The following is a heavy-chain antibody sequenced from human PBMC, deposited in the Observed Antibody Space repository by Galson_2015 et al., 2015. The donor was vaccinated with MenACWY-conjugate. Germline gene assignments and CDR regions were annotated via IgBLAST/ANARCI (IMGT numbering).Heavy chain of an antibody. V-gene: IGHV3-74*01. CDR3: AKTRGASFYFDS. Sequence: SLRLSCAASGLSFSNYWMHWVRQAPGKRLVWVSRINSDGTTTNYADSVKDRFTISRDNAKNTLYLQMNSLRPEDTAVFYCAKTRGASFYFDSWGQGTLVTVSS. D-gene: IGHD1-26*01. J-gene: IGHJ4*02. CDR1: GLSFSNYW. CDR2: INSDGTTT.